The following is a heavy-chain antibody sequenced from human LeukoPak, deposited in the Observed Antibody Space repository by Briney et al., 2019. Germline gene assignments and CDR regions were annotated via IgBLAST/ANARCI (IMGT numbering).Heavy chain of an antibody. D-gene: IGHD2-15*01. CDR1: GGSVRGYY. CDR2: VYYSGST. Sequence: SETLSLTCGVSGGSVRGYYWGWIRQPPGRGLEGLGYVYYSGSTNYNPSVESRITISVDTSRNQVSLQLSSVTAADTAVYYCARIHRYCSGGACYVLDNWGQGTLVAVSS. J-gene: IGHJ4*02. V-gene: IGHV4-59*02. CDR3: ARIHRYCSGGACYVLDN.